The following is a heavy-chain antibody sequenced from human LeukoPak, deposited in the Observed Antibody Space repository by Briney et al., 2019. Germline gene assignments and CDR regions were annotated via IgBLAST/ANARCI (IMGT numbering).Heavy chain of an antibody. D-gene: IGHD3-22*01. CDR2: IIPIFGTA. J-gene: IGHJ4*02. CDR3: ARDNGYYYDSSGYLRLDY. V-gene: IGHV1-69*13. CDR1: GGTFSSYA. Sequence: SVTVSCTASGGTFSSYAISWVRQAPGQGLEWMGGIIPIFGTANYAQKFQGRVTITADESTSTAYMELSSLRSEDTAVYYCARDNGYYYDSSGYLRLDYWGQGTLVTVSS.